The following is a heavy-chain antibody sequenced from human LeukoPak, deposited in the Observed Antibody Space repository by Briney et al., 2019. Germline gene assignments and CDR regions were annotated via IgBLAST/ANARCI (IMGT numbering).Heavy chain of an antibody. V-gene: IGHV3-23*01. Sequence: GGSLRLSCVGSGFTFNSYAMTWVRQAPGKGLEWVSSIRGSGDGTSYADSVKGRFTMSRDNSKNTLYLQMDSLRAEDTAMYYCGRDPNGDYVGAFDFWGRGTLVTVSS. CDR1: GFTFNSYA. J-gene: IGHJ3*01. D-gene: IGHD4-17*01. CDR3: GRDPNGDYVGAFDF. CDR2: IRGSGDGT.